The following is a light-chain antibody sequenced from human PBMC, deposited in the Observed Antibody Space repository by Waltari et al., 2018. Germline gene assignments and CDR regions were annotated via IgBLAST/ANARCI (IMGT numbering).Light chain of an antibody. CDR2: DVS. CDR1: SSDVGGYNY. V-gene: IGLV2-14*01. CDR3: SSYTISSTDVL. J-gene: IGLJ2*01. Sequence: QSALTQPASVSGSPGQSITISCTGTSSDVGGYNYVSWYQQRPGEAPKLMIYDVSVRPSGSSRRFAGSKSGNTATLTISGLQAEDEADYYCSSYTISSTDVLFGGGTKLTVL.